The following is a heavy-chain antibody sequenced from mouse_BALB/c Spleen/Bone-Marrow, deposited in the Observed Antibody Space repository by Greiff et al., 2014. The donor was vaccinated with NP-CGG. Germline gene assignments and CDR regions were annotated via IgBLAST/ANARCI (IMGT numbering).Heavy chain of an antibody. D-gene: IGHD1-2*01. CDR3: ARDITTATGNWYCDV. Sequence: EVKLVESGGGLVQPGGSLRLSCATSGFTFTDYYMSWVRQPPGKALEWLGFIRNKAKGYTTDYSASVKGRFTISRDNSQSILYLQMNTLRAEDSASYYCARDITTATGNWYCDVWGAGTTLTVSS. CDR1: GFTFTDYY. CDR2: IRNKAKGYTT. J-gene: IGHJ1*01. V-gene: IGHV7-3*02.